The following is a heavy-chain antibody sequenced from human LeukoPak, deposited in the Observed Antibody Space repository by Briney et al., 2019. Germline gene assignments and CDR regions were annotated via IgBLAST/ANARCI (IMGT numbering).Heavy chain of an antibody. D-gene: IGHD5-18*01. Sequence: PSETLSLTCTVSGGSISSSSYYWGWIRQPPGKGLEWIGSIYYSGSTYYNPSLKSRVTISVDTSKNQFSLKLSSVTAADTAVYYCARGQGDTAMALPQAGSGSWGYYFDYWGQGTLVTVSS. CDR2: IYYSGST. CDR1: GGSISSSSYY. J-gene: IGHJ4*02. CDR3: ARGQGDTAMALPQAGSGSWGYYFDY. V-gene: IGHV4-39*01.